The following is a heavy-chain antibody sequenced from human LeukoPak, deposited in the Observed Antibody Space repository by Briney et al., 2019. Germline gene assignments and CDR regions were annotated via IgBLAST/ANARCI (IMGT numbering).Heavy chain of an antibody. CDR1: GYTFTGYY. CDR3: ASVDSGYDPIARDY. Sequence: ASVKVSCKASGYTFTGYYMHWVRQAPGQGLEWMGWINPNSGGTNYAQKFQGRVTMTGDTSISTAYMELSRLRSDDTAVYYCASVDSGYDPIARDYWGQGTLVTVSS. CDR2: INPNSGGT. D-gene: IGHD5-12*01. J-gene: IGHJ4*02. V-gene: IGHV1-2*02.